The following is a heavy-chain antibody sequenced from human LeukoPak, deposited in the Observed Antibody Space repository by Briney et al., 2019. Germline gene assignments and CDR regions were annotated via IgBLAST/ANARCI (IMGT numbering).Heavy chain of an antibody. CDR3: VLVQKSSSIADVSFDY. CDR2: ISSSSSYI. Sequence: GGSLRLSCAASGFTFSSYSMNWVRQAPGKGLEWVSSISSSSSYIYYADSVKGRFTISRDNAKNSLYLQMNSLRAEDTAVYYCVLVQKSSSIADVSFDYWGQGTLVTVSS. CDR1: GFTFSSYS. J-gene: IGHJ4*02. V-gene: IGHV3-21*01. D-gene: IGHD6-6*01.